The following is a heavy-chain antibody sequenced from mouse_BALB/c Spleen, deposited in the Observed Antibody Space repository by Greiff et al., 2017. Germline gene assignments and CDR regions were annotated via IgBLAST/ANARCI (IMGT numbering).Heavy chain of an antibody. J-gene: IGHJ3*01. CDR2: ISYSGST. CDR3: AYYDYGRAWFAY. D-gene: IGHD2-4*01. V-gene: IGHV3-2*02. Sequence: EVQLVESGPGLVKPSQSLSLTCTVTGYSITSDYAWNWIRQFPGNKLEWMGYISYSGSTSYNPSLKSRISITRDTSKNQFFLQLNSVTTEDTATYYCAYYDYGRAWFAYWGQGTLVTVSA. CDR1: GYSITSDYA.